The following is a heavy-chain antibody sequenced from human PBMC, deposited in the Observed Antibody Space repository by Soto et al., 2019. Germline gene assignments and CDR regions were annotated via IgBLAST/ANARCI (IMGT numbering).Heavy chain of an antibody. V-gene: IGHV3-7*01. D-gene: IGHD2-21*02. CDR1: GFTFNGYW. Sequence: EVQLVESGGGLVQPGGSLRLSCAASGFTFNGYWMGWVRQAPGKGLEWVASIMKDGGEKKYVDSVKGRFTISRDNAKNSVSLQMNSLRADDTAIYYCARDSDYYKADYWGQGTLVNVSS. CDR3: ARDSDYYKADY. J-gene: IGHJ4*02. CDR2: IMKDGGEK.